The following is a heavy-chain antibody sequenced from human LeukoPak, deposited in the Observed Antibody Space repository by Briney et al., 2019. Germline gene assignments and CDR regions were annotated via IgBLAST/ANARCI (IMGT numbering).Heavy chain of an antibody. V-gene: IGHV1-46*01. J-gene: IGHJ4*02. D-gene: IGHD2-21*02. CDR3: ARFNCGSDCYTDY. Sequence: ASVKVSCKASGYTFTNYYIHWVRQAPGQGLEWMGIINPSGGSATYAQRFQGRVTMTRDTSTSTVYMELSSLRSEDTAVYYCARFNCGSDCYTDYWGQGTLVTVSS. CDR1: GYTFTNYY. CDR2: INPSGGSA.